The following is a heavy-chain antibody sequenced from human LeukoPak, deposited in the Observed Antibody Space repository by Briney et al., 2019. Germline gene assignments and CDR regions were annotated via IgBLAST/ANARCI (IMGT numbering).Heavy chain of an antibody. D-gene: IGHD6-13*01. Sequence: PGGSLRLSCAASGFTFSSYAMSWVRQAPGKGLEWVSTNSGGSTYDADSVKGRFTISRDNSKNTVYLEMNSLRAEDTAVYYCAKAGAAYSSSWYLYFDYWGQGTLVTVSS. CDR1: GFTFSSYA. CDR2: NSGGST. CDR3: AKAGAAYSSSWYLYFDY. J-gene: IGHJ4*02. V-gene: IGHV3-23*01.